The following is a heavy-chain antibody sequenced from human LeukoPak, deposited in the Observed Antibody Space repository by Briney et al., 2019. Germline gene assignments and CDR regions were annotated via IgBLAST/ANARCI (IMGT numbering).Heavy chain of an antibody. CDR2: ISAYNGNT. CDR1: GYTFTGYY. Sequence: GASVKVSCKASGYTFTGYYMHWVRQAPGQGLEWMGWISAYNGNTNYAQKLQGRVTMTTDTSTSTAYMELRSLRSDDTAVYYCARDSTVAAAGKGVWWFDPWGQGTLVTVSS. J-gene: IGHJ5*02. V-gene: IGHV1-18*04. CDR3: ARDSTVAAAGKGVWWFDP. D-gene: IGHD6-13*01.